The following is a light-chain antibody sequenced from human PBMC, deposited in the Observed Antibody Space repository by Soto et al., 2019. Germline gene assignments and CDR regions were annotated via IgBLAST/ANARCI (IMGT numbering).Light chain of an antibody. CDR1: QSVSSYY. CDR2: GAS. Sequence: EIVLTQSPGTLSLSPGDGATLSCRASQSVSSYYLAWYQLKPGQAPRLLIYGASIRATGIPDRFSGSGSGTDFTLTIRRLEPEDFAMYFCHQYGSSPRTFGQGTKVEIK. J-gene: IGKJ1*01. V-gene: IGKV3-20*01. CDR3: HQYGSSPRT.